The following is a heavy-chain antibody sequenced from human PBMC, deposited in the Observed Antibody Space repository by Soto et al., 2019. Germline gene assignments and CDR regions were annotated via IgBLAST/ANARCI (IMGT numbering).Heavy chain of an antibody. V-gene: IGHV1-69*04. CDR1: GGTFSSYT. D-gene: IGHD2-2*01. Sequence: SVKVSCKASGGTFSSYTISWVRQAPGQGLEWMGRIIPILGIANYAQKFQGRVTITADKSTSTAYMELSSLRSEDTAVYYCARDRGYCSSTSCLPGNYYYYYMDVWGKGTTVTVSS. J-gene: IGHJ6*03. CDR2: IIPILGIA. CDR3: ARDRGYCSSTSCLPGNYYYYYMDV.